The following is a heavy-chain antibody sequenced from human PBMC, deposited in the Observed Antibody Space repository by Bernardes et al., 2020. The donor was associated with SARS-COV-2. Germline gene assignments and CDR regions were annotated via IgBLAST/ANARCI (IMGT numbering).Heavy chain of an antibody. CDR3: ARDCGAAAARTCYYYYRMDV. D-gene: IGHD6-13*01. CDR1: GFTVSSNY. Sequence: GGSLRLSCAASGFTVSSNYMSWVRQAPGKGLEWVSVIYSGGSTYYADSVKGRFTISRDNSKNTLYLQMNSLRAEDTAVYYCARDCGAAAARTCYYYYRMDVWGQGTTVTVSS. V-gene: IGHV3-66*02. J-gene: IGHJ6*02. CDR2: IYSGGST.